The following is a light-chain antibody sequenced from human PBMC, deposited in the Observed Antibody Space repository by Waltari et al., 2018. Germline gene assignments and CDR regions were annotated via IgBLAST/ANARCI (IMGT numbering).Light chain of an antibody. CDR1: QSVSRQ. V-gene: IGKV3-15*01. Sequence: ELMMTQSPATLSVSPGERATLSCRVSQSVSRQLAWYQQKPGQAPRLLIYDTSSRATDIPARFSGSASGTEFTLTISSLQSEDFAVYYCQQYSNWPPWTFSQGTKVEI. J-gene: IGKJ1*01. CDR3: QQYSNWPPWT. CDR2: DTS.